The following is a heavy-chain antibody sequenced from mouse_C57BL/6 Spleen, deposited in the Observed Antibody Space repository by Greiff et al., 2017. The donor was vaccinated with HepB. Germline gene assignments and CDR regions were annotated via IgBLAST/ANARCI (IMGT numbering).Heavy chain of an antibody. CDR3: TRRGLLLYFDV. J-gene: IGHJ1*03. V-gene: IGHV1-15*01. CDR2: IDPETGGT. Sequence: VQLQQSGAELVRPGASVTLSCKASGYTFTDYEMHWVKQTPVHGLEWIGAIDPETGGTAYNQKFKGKAILTADKSSSTAYMELRSLTSEDSAVYYCTRRGLLLYFDVWGTGTTVTVSS. CDR1: GYTFTDYE. D-gene: IGHD2-3*01.